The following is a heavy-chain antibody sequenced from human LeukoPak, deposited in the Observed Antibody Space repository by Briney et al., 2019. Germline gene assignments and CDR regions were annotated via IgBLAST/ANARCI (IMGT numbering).Heavy chain of an antibody. J-gene: IGHJ4*02. V-gene: IGHV3-23*01. CDR3: AKDRQPYCGGDNCYSGFDY. D-gene: IGHD2-21*02. CDR2: ISGSGGST. CDR1: GFTFSSYG. Sequence: PGGSLRLSCAASGFTFSSYGMSWVRQAPGKGLEWVSAISGSGGSTYYADSVKGRFTISRDNSKNTLFLQMNSLRPEDTALYHCAKDRQPYCGGDNCYSGFDYWGQGTLVTVSS.